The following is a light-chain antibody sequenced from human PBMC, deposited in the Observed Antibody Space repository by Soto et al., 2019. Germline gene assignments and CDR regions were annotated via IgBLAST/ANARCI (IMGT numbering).Light chain of an antibody. V-gene: IGKV3-15*01. CDR1: QSISSN. CDR3: HQNNNWPRT. J-gene: IGKJ1*01. Sequence: EIVMTQSPATLSVSPGESATLSCRASQSISSNLAWYQQKPGQAPRLLIYGASTRATGIPARFSGSGSGTEFTLTISSLQSEDFAVYYCHQNNNWPRTFGQGTKVEIK. CDR2: GAS.